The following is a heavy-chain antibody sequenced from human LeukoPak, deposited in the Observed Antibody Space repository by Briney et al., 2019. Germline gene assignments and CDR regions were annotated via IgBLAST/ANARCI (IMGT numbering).Heavy chain of an antibody. D-gene: IGHD3-22*01. CDR3: ARGAYDSSGYYPYYFDY. V-gene: IGHV1-69*05. CDR1: GGTFSSYA. Sequence: SVKVSCKASGGTFSSYAISWVRQAPGQGLEWIGGIIPIFGTANYAQKFQGRVTITTDESTSTAYMELSSLRSEDTAVYYCARGAYDSSGYYPYYFDYWGQGTLVTVSS. CDR2: IIPIFGTA. J-gene: IGHJ4*02.